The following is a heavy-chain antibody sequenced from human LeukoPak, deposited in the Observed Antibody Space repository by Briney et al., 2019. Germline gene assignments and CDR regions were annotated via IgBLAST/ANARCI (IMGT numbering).Heavy chain of an antibody. D-gene: IGHD1-26*01. Sequence: AGGSLRLSCAASGFTFSSYEMNWVRQAPGKGLEWVSYISSSGSTIYYADSVKGRFTISRDNAKNSLYLQMNSLRAEDTAVYYCARGWAGAVDYYYMDVWGKGTTVTVSS. CDR2: ISSSGSTI. J-gene: IGHJ6*03. CDR1: GFTFSSYE. V-gene: IGHV3-48*03. CDR3: ARGWAGAVDYYYMDV.